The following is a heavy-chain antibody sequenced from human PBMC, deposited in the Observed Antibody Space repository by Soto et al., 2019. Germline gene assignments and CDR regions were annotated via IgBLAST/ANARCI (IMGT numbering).Heavy chain of an antibody. Sequence: GASVKVSCKASGYTFTSYYMHWVRQAPGQGLEWMGIINPSGGSTSYAQKFQGRVTMTRDTSTSTVYMELSSLRSEDTAVYYCASNVLRFLEWSEGCLVVWGQGTTVTVYS. D-gene: IGHD3-3*01. CDR2: INPSGGST. V-gene: IGHV1-46*01. CDR3: ASNVLRFLEWSEGCLVV. J-gene: IGHJ6*02. CDR1: GYTFTSYY.